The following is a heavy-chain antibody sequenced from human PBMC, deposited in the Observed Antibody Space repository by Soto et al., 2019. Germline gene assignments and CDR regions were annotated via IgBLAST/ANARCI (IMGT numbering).Heavy chain of an antibody. CDR2: MYYSGST. Sequence: SETLSLTCTVSGGSVSSGRNYWNWIRQPPGKGLEWIGYMYYSGSTNYNPSLKSRVTISVDTSKNQFSLKLTSVTAADTAVYYCARGSHCGGDCYSGYYYYYGMDVWG. CDR1: GGSVSSGRNY. D-gene: IGHD2-21*02. CDR3: ARGSHCGGDCYSGYYYYYGMDV. V-gene: IGHV4-61*01. J-gene: IGHJ6*01.